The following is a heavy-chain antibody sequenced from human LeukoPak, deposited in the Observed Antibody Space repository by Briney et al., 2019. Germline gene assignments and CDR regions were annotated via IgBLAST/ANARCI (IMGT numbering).Heavy chain of an antibody. Sequence: PSETLSLTCAVYGGSFSGYYWSWIRQPPGKGLEWIGEINHSGSTNYNPSLKSRVTISVDTSKNQFSLKLSSVTAADTAVYYCARDRRVARHPFDYWGQGTLVTVSS. CDR3: ARDRRVARHPFDY. CDR1: GGSFSGYY. V-gene: IGHV4-34*01. J-gene: IGHJ4*02. D-gene: IGHD5/OR15-5a*01. CDR2: INHSGST.